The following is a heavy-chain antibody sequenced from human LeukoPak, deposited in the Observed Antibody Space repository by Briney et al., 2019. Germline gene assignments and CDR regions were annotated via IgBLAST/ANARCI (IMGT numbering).Heavy chain of an antibody. CDR2: INPNSGGT. CDR1: GYTFTGYY. V-gene: IGHV1-2*02. CDR3: ASARTSYDILTGYGS. J-gene: IGHJ4*02. Sequence: ASVKVSCKASGYTFTGYYMHWVRQAPGQGLEWMGWINPNSGGTNYAQKFQGRVTMTRDTSISTAYMELSRLRSDDTAVYYCASARTSYDILTGYGSWGQGTLVTVSS. D-gene: IGHD3-9*01.